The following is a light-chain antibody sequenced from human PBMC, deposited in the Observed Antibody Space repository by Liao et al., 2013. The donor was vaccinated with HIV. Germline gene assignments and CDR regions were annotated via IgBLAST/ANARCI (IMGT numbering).Light chain of an antibody. CDR2: QTT. CDR1: QLSSKS. V-gene: IGLV3-1*01. CDR3: QVWDSSSDHVV. Sequence: SFELTQPPSVSVSPGQTATITCSGDQLSSKSISWFQQKEGQSPVAVMFQTTSRPSEIPERFSGSKSANTATLTISGVEAGDEADYYCQVWDSSSDHVVFGGGTKVTVL. J-gene: IGLJ2*01.